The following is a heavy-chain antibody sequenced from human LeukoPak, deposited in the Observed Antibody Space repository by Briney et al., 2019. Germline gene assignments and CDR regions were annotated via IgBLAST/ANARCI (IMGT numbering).Heavy chain of an antibody. V-gene: IGHV4-38-2*01. Sequence: SETLSLTCAVSGYSISSGYYWGWIRQPPGMGPEWIGNIHHSGSTYYNPSLKSRVTISVDTSKNQFSLKLNSVTAADTAVYYCVRSASTPRWFDPWGQGTLVTVSS. CDR1: GYSISSGYY. CDR3: VRSASTPRWFDP. CDR2: IHHSGST. J-gene: IGHJ5*02.